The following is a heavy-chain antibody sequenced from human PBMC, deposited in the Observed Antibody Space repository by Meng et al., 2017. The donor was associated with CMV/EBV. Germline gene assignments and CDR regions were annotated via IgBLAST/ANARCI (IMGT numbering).Heavy chain of an antibody. CDR2: IYWNDDK. CDR1: VFSLSTSGVG. J-gene: IGHJ4*02. V-gene: IGHV2-5*01. D-gene: IGHD3-16*01. CDR3: AHSKDWGFFDY. Sequence: CTFSVFSLSTSGVGVGWIRQPPGKALEWLALIYWNDDKRYSPSLKSRLTITKDTSKNQVVLTMTNMDPVDTATYYCAHSKDWGFFDYWGQGTLVTVSS.